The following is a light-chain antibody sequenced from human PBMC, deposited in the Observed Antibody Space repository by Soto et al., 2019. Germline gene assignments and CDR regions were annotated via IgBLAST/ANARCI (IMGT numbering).Light chain of an antibody. V-gene: IGLV2-8*01. Sequence: QSALTQPPSASGSPGQSVTISCTGTSSDVGSFQYVSWYQQHPGKAPKLMIYEVNKRPSGVPARFSGSKSGNTASLTVSGLQSEDEADYYCSSYAGTNNLIFGGGTKLTV. J-gene: IGLJ2*01. CDR2: EVN. CDR3: SSYAGTNNLI. CDR1: SSDVGSFQY.